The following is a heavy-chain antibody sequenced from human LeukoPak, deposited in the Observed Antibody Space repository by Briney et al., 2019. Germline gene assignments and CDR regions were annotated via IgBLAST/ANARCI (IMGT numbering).Heavy chain of an antibody. J-gene: IGHJ4*02. CDR3: ARQRTSGSASNLRVAQIDS. D-gene: IGHD3-3*01. V-gene: IGHV4-39*01. CDR2: IYYSGST. CDR1: GGSISSSSHY. Sequence: SETLSLTCSVSGGSISSSSHYWAWIRQSPGTGLEWIGSIYYSGSTYYNPSLKSRATISVDTSKNQISLKVSSVTAADSALYFCARQRTSGSASNLRVAQIDSWGQGTLVTVSS.